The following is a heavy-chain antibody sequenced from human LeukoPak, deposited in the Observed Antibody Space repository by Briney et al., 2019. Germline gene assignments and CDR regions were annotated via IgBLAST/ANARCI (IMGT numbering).Heavy chain of an antibody. V-gene: IGHV3-7*01. D-gene: IGHD6-13*01. CDR2: IKQDGTEK. Sequence: HPGGSLRLSCAASGFTFSSYWMNWVHQAPGKGLEWVANIKQDGTEKYYVDSVNGRFTISRDNAKNSLYLQMNSLRAEDTAVYYCARGRQQLVQGFDYWGQGTLVTVSS. CDR3: ARGRQQLVQGFDY. J-gene: IGHJ4*02. CDR1: GFTFSSYW.